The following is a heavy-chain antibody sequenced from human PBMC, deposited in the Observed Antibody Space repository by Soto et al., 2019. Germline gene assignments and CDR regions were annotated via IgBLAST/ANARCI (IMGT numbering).Heavy chain of an antibody. CDR3: ATPRGFWSGYYRPEAGAGWFDS. D-gene: IGHD3-3*01. J-gene: IGHJ5*01. CDR1: GYTLTELS. V-gene: IGHV1-24*01. CDR2: FDPEDGET. Sequence: ASVKVSCKVSGYTLTELSMHWVRQAPGKGLEWMGGFDPEDGETIYAQKFQGRVTMTEDTSTDTAYMELSSLRSEDTAVYYCATPRGFWSGYYRPEAGAGWFDSWDQGTLITFSS.